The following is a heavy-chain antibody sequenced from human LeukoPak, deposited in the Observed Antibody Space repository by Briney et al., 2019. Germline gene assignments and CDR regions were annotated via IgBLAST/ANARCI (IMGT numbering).Heavy chain of an antibody. Sequence: GGSLKISCEGSGYRFTNYWIGWVRQIPGKGLEWMGIIYPGDSDIRYSPSFQGQVTISADKSISTAYLQWSSLKASDTAMYYCARYSRLISMVRGVPGDYWGQGTLVTVSS. D-gene: IGHD3-10*01. V-gene: IGHV5-51*01. CDR2: IYPGDSDI. J-gene: IGHJ4*02. CDR3: ARYSRLISMVRGVPGDY. CDR1: GYRFTNYW.